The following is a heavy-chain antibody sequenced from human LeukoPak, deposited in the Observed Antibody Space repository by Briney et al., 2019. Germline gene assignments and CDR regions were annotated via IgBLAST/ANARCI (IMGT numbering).Heavy chain of an antibody. V-gene: IGHV1-18*01. CDR3: ARGLSGEMATISFY. J-gene: IGHJ4*02. CDR1: GYTFTSYG. Sequence: ASVKVSCKASGYTFTSYGISWVRQAPGQGLEWMGWISAYNGNTNYAQKLQGRVTMTTDTSTSTAYMELRSLRSDDTAVYYCARGLSGEMATISFYWGQGTLVTVSS. CDR2: ISAYNGNT. D-gene: IGHD5-24*01.